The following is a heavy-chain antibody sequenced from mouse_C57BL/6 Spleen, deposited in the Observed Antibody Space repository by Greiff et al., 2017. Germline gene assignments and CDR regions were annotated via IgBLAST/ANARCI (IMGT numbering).Heavy chain of an antibody. CDR1: GYTFTDYE. D-gene: IGHD2-9*01. CDR3: TGPTMVTTWDY. V-gene: IGHV1-15*01. CDR2: IDPETGGT. J-gene: IGHJ2*01. Sequence: QVQLQQSGAELVRPGASVTLSCKASGYTFTDYEMHWVKQTPVHGLEWIGAIDPETGGTAYNQKFKGKAILTADKSSSTAYMELRSLTSEDSAVYYCTGPTMVTTWDYWGQGTTLTVSS.